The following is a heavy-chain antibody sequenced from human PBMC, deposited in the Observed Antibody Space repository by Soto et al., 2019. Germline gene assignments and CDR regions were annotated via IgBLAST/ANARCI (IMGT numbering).Heavy chain of an antibody. J-gene: IGHJ5*02. V-gene: IGHV4-39*01. D-gene: IGHD1-26*01. Sequence: SETLSLTCTVSGGSISSSSYYWGWIRQPPGKGLEWIGSIYYSGSTYYNPSLKSRVTISVDTSKNQFSLKLSSVTAADTAVYYCARLSLVGAKFDPWGQGTLVTVSS. CDR2: IYYSGST. CDR3: ARLSLVGAKFDP. CDR1: GGSISSSSYY.